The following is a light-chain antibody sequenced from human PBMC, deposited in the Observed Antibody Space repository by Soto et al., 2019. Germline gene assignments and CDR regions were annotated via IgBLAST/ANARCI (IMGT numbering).Light chain of an antibody. V-gene: IGKV3-15*01. J-gene: IGKJ1*01. CDR1: QSVRSN. CDR2: VAS. Sequence: EIVMTQSPATLSVSPGESATLSCRAGQSVRSNLAWYQHKPGQAPRLLIYVASNRPAGVPARFSGSGSGTEFTLTITDLQSEDFAVYYCQQYNNWPETFGQGTKV. CDR3: QQYNNWPET.